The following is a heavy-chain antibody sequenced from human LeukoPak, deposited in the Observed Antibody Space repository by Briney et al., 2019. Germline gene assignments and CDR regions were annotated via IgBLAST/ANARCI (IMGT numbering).Heavy chain of an antibody. CDR1: GFTFSSYA. CDR2: ISYDGSNK. CDR3: ARAPRTAANFDY. D-gene: IGHD6-13*01. V-gene: IGHV3-30-3*01. Sequence: PGGSLRLSCAASGFTFSSYAMHWVRQAPGKGLEWVAVISYDGSNKYYADSVKGRFTISRDNSKNTLYLQMNSLRAEDTAVCYCARAPRTAANFDYWGQGTLVTVSS. J-gene: IGHJ4*02.